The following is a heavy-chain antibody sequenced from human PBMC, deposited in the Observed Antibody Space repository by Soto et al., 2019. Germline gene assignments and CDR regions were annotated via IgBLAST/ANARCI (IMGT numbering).Heavy chain of an antibody. D-gene: IGHD3-10*01. V-gene: IGHV1-2*04. CDR2: INPNSGGT. J-gene: IGHJ6*02. Sequence: QVQLVQSGAEVKKPGASVKVSCKASGYTFTGYYMHWVRQAPGQGLEWMGWINPNSGGTNYAQKFQGWVTMTRDTSISTASMELSRLRSDDTAVYYCARDREAYGSDRYGMDVWGQGTTVTVSS. CDR3: ARDREAYGSDRYGMDV. CDR1: GYTFTGYY.